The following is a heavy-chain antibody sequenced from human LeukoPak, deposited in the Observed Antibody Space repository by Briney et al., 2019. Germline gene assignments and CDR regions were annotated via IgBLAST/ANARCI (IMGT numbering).Heavy chain of an antibody. CDR3: ARVPRIGAYCGGDCYLYDY. V-gene: IGHV1-18*01. CDR1: GYTFTSYG. D-gene: IGHD2-21*02. CDR2: ISAYNGNT. J-gene: IGHJ4*02. Sequence: ASVKVSCKASGYTFTSYGISWVRQAPGQGLEWMGWISAYNGNTNYAQKLQGRVTMTTDTSTSTAYMELRSLRSDDTAVYYCARVPRIGAYCGGDCYLYDYWGQGTLVTVSS.